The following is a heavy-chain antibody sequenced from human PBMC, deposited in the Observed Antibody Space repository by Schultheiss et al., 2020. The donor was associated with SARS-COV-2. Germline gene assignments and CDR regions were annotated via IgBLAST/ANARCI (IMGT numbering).Heavy chain of an antibody. Sequence: GESLKISCAASGFTFSNYWMSWIRQAPGKGLEWVAVILSDGSNNYYADSVKGRFTISRDNSKNTLYLQMNSLRAEDTAVYYCAKDSGYFDWLSLGDWGQGTLVTVSS. D-gene: IGHD3-9*01. CDR1: GFTFSNYW. V-gene: IGHV3-30*18. CDR2: ILSDGSNN. CDR3: AKDSGYFDWLSLGD. J-gene: IGHJ4*02.